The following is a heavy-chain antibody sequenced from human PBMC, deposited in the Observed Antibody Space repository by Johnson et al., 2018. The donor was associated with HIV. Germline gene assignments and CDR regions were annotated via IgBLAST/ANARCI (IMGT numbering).Heavy chain of an antibody. Sequence: CAASQFTFNNYSMICVRQAPGKGLEWVAVIWYDGSNKYYADSVKGRFTISRDNSKNTLYLQMNSLRAEDTAVYYCARGAAFDIWGQGTMVIVSS. CDR2: IWYDGSNK. CDR1: QFTFNNYS. J-gene: IGHJ3*02. V-gene: IGHV3-33*08. CDR3: ARGAAFDI.